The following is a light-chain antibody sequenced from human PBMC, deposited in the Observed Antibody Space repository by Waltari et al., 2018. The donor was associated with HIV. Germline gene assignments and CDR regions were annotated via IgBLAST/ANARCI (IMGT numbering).Light chain of an antibody. Sequence: QSALTQPASVSGSPGQSINISCTGTRSAVGGYNLFHWYQQHPGKAPKLMIYEVSKRPSGVSNRFSGSKSGNTASLTISGLQAEDEADYYCCAYAGSTTYVIFGGGTKLTVL. CDR3: CAYAGSTTYVI. J-gene: IGLJ2*01. V-gene: IGLV2-23*02. CDR2: EVS. CDR1: RSAVGGYNL.